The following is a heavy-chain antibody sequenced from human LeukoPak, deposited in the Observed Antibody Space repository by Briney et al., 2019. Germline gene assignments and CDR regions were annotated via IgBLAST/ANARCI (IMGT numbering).Heavy chain of an antibody. V-gene: IGHV3-48*01. J-gene: IGHJ4*02. Sequence: GGSLRLSCAASGFTSSSYSMNWVRQAPGKGLEWVSYISSSSSTIYYADSVKGRFTISRDNAKNSLYLQMNSLRAEDTAVYYCARDRVTIFGVATDYWGQGTLVTVSS. CDR3: ARDRVTIFGVATDY. CDR1: GFTSSSYS. D-gene: IGHD3-3*01. CDR2: ISSSSSTI.